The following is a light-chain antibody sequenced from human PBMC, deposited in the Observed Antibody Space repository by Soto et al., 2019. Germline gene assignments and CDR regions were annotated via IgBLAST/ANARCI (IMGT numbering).Light chain of an antibody. Sequence: QSALTQPASVSGSPGQSITISCTGTSGDIGSYNRVSWYQQHPGKAPQLIIYEVTDRPSGVSNRFSGAKSGNTASLTISGLQAEDEAEYYCSSYTNINTRACVFGTGTKLTVL. J-gene: IGLJ1*01. CDR2: EVT. CDR3: SSYTNINTRACV. CDR1: SGDIGSYNR. V-gene: IGLV2-14*01.